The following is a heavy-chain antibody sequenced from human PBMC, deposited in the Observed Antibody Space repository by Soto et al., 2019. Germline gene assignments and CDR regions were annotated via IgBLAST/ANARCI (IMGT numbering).Heavy chain of an antibody. CDR3: ASGVPRDTAMVTY. V-gene: IGHV3-11*01. CDR1: GFTFSDYY. D-gene: IGHD5-18*01. Sequence: GGSLRLSCAASGFTFSDYYMSWIRQAPGKGLEWVSYISSSGSTIYYADSVKGRFTISRDNAKNSLYLQMNSLRAEDTAVYYCASGVPRDTAMVTYWGQGTLVTASS. CDR2: ISSSGSTI. J-gene: IGHJ4*02.